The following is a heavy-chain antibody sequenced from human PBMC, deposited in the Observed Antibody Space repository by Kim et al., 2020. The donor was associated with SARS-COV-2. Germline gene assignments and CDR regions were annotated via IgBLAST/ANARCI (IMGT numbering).Heavy chain of an antibody. CDR1: GYTFTSYA. CDR2: INAGNGNT. Sequence: ASVKVSCKASGYTFTSYAMHWVRQAPGQRLEWMGWINAGNGNTKYSQKFQGRVTITRDTSASTAYMELSSLRSEDTAVYYCARDADILTGYRPWGMDVWGQGTTVTVSS. D-gene: IGHD3-9*01. J-gene: IGHJ6*02. V-gene: IGHV1-3*01. CDR3: ARDADILTGYRPWGMDV.